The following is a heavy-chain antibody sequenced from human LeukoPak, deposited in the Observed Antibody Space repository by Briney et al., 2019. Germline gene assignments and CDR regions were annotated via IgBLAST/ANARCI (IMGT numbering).Heavy chain of an antibody. J-gene: IGHJ5*02. V-gene: IGHV4-30-2*01. CDR2: IYHSGST. CDR1: GGSISSGGYS. D-gene: IGHD4-17*01. Sequence: SETLSLTCAVSGGSISSGGYSWSWIRQPPGKGLEWIGYIYHSGSTYYNPSLKSRVTISVDRSKNQFSLKLSSVTAADTAVYYCARAPDYGGIDNWFDPWGQGTLVTVSS. CDR3: ARAPDYGGIDNWFDP.